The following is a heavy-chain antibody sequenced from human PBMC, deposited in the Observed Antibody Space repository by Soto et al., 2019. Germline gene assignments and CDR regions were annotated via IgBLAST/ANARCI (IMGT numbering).Heavy chain of an antibody. CDR2: IRSTSSGGTT. CDR1: GFSLGGFG. J-gene: IGHJ5*02. CDR3: SSLTRGGKWLQPDH. V-gene: IGHV3-49*03. Sequence: GGALRLSCPTSGFSLGGFGVGWFRPTPGEGLEWISFIRSTSSGGTTEYAASVTGRFTISRDDSKNIAYLQMNSLMTEDTAVYYCSSLTRGGKWLQPDHWGQGTLVTVSS. D-gene: IGHD5-18*01.